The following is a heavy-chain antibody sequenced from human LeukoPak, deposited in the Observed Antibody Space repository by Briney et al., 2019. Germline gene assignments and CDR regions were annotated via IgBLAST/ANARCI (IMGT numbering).Heavy chain of an antibody. J-gene: IGHJ6*02. CDR3: ARGSGTITMVRGVFYGMDV. D-gene: IGHD3-10*01. CDR2: IIPIFGTP. Sequence: ASVKVSCKASGGTFSSYGISWVRQAPGQGLEWMGGIIPIFGTPNYAQKFQGSVTITADESTSTAYMELSSLRSEDTAVYYCARGSGTITMVRGVFYGMDVWGQGTTVTVSS. CDR1: GGTFSSYG. V-gene: IGHV1-69*13.